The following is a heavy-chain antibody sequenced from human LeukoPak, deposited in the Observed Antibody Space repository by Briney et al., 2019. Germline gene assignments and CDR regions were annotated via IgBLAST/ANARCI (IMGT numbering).Heavy chain of an antibody. D-gene: IGHD4/OR15-4a*01. CDR1: GYTFTGYY. Sequence: ASVNVSCKASGYTFTGYYMHWVRQAPGQGLGWMGWINPNSGATNYAQKFQGRVTMTRDTSISTAYMELSRLRSDDTAVYYCARPLLWWPQVGYFDYWGQGTLVTVSS. CDR2: INPNSGAT. V-gene: IGHV1-2*02. J-gene: IGHJ4*02. CDR3: ARPLLWWPQVGYFDY.